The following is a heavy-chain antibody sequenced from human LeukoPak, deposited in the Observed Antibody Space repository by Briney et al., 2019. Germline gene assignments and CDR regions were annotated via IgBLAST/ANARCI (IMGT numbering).Heavy chain of an antibody. CDR2: ISSSGNTI. Sequence: GGSLRLSCAASEFTFTSYELNCVRQAPGKGLEWVSYISSSGNTISYADSVKGRFTISRDNAKNSLYLQVISLRAEDTAVYYCARGPSIAARYDAFDVWGQGTMVTVSS. CDR1: EFTFTSYE. CDR3: ARGPSIAARYDAFDV. D-gene: IGHD6-6*01. J-gene: IGHJ3*01. V-gene: IGHV3-48*03.